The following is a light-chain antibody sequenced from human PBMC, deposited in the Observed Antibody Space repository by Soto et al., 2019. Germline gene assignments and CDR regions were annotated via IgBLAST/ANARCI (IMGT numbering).Light chain of an antibody. CDR1: QSVSSY. V-gene: IGKV3-11*01. Sequence: EFVLTQSPGTLSLSPGQTATLSCRASQSVSSYLAWYQQRAGQAPRLLLYEGYNRATGIPTRFSGSGSGTDFTLTISGLEPEDFAVYYCQQHNNWPPITCGQGTRLEIK. J-gene: IGKJ5*01. CDR2: EGY. CDR3: QQHNNWPPIT.